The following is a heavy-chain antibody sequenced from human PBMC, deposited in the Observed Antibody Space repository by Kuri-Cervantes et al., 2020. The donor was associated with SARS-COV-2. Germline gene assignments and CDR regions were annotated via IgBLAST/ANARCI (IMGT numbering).Heavy chain of an antibody. CDR1: GFTFDDYT. J-gene: IGHJ4*02. D-gene: IGHD5-12*01. Sequence: GESLKISCAASGFTFDDYTMYRIRQAPGKGLEWVSSISSTGSAKYYADSVKGRFTISRDNAKKSLYLQMNSLRAEDTAVYYCAKASTHVDIVATRGWGQGTLVTVSS. CDR2: ISSTGSAK. CDR3: AKASTHVDIVATRG. V-gene: IGHV3-48*01.